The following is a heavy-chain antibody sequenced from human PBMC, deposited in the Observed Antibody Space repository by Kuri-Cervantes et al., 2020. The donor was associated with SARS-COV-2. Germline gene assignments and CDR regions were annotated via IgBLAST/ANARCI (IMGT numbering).Heavy chain of an antibody. J-gene: IGHJ5*02. CDR3: ARGLYSSGWLRGGNWFDP. Sequence: ASVKVSCKVSGYTLTELSMHWVRQAPGKGLEWMGGFDPEDGETIYAQKLQGRVTMTEDTSTDTAYMELSSLRSEDTAVYYCARGLYSSGWLRGGNWFDPWGQGTLVTVSS. CDR2: FDPEDGET. D-gene: IGHD6-19*01. V-gene: IGHV1-24*01. CDR1: GYTLTELS.